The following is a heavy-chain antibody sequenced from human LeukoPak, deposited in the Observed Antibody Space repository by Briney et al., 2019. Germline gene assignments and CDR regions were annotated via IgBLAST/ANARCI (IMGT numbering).Heavy chain of an antibody. CDR1: GGTFSSYA. V-gene: IGHV1-69*05. J-gene: IGHJ6*03. CDR2: TIPIFGTA. CDR3: ARVALLGVVVVAASSPSNYYMDV. D-gene: IGHD2-15*01. Sequence: SVKVSCKASGGTFSSYAISWVRQAPGQGLEWMGGTIPIFGTANYAQKFQGRVTITTDESTSTAYMELSSLRSEDTAVYYCARVALLGVVVVAASSPSNYYMDVWGKGTTVTVSS.